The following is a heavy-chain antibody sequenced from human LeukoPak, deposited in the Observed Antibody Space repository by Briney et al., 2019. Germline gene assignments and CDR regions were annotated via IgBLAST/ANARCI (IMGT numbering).Heavy chain of an antibody. CDR3: ARQNIYCSRTSCYEVDWFDP. CDR1: GGSISSSSYY. Sequence: SETLSLTCTVSGGSISSSSYYWGWIRQPPGKGLEWIGSIYYSGSTYYNPPLKSRVTISVDTSKNQFSLKLSSVTAADTAVYYCARQNIYCSRTSCYEVDWFDPWGQGTLVTVSS. D-gene: IGHD2-2*01. V-gene: IGHV4-39*01. J-gene: IGHJ5*02. CDR2: IYYSGST.